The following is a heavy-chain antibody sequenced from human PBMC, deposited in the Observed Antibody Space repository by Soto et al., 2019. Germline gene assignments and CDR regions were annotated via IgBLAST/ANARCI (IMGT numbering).Heavy chain of an antibody. CDR2: FDPDVGGT. V-gene: IGHV1-24*01. CDR3: AAVLARMVREPSVTLGAYYYSMDV. CDR1: GHTLSETS. Sequence: APVKVSRHVSGHTLSETSLPLGRKSPGGGLGWVGGFDPDVGGTKYAQEFQGRVTLAEDTSTDTAYMDLSSLTFGDTAVYYCAAVLARMVREPSVTLGAYYYSMDVWGQGITVTVSS. J-gene: IGHJ6*02. D-gene: IGHD3-10*01.